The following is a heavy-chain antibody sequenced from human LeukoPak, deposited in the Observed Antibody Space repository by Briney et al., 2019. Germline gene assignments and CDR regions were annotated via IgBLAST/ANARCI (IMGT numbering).Heavy chain of an antibody. CDR2: IYYSGST. CDR1: GGSISSYY. J-gene: IGHJ2*01. CDR3: AKFRGYYDSSGYYPYWYFDL. D-gene: IGHD3-22*01. V-gene: IGHV4-59*01. Sequence: PSETLSLTCTVSGGSISSYYWSWIRQPPGKGLEWIGYIYYSGSTNYNPSLKSRVTISVDTSKNQFSLRLSSVTAADTAVYYCAKFRGYYDSSGYYPYWYFDLWGRGTLVTVSS.